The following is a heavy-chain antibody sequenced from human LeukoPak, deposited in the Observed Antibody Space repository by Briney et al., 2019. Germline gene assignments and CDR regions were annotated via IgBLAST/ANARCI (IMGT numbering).Heavy chain of an antibody. Sequence: GRSLRLSCAASGFTFSSYAMHWVRQAPGKGREGVAVISYDGSNKYYADSVKGRFTISRDNSKNTLYLQMNSLRAEDTAVYYCARDPSITMFRGVIGRFDYWGQGTLVTVSS. CDR2: ISYDGSNK. CDR1: GFTFSSYA. J-gene: IGHJ4*02. CDR3: ARDPSITMFRGVIGRFDY. V-gene: IGHV3-30*04. D-gene: IGHD3-10*01.